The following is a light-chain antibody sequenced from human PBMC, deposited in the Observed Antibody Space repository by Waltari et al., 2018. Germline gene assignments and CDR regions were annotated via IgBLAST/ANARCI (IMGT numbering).Light chain of an antibody. V-gene: IGKV1-9*01. CDR3: QQLSGYPFT. CDR1: QDISTY. J-gene: IGKJ3*01. CDR2: AVS. Sequence: DIQLTQSPSFLSASVGDRVTITCRASQDISTYLAWYQTKPGKAPKLLIHAVSTLQAGVPSRFSGGGSGTEFTLTISSLQPEDFATYYCQQLSGYPFTFGPGTKVDIK.